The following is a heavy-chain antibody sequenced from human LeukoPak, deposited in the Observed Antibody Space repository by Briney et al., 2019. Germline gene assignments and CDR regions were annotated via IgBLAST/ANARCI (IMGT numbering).Heavy chain of an antibody. CDR3: ARHLPHYGSGRYARLDGMDV. J-gene: IGHJ6*02. D-gene: IGHD3-10*01. CDR2: IYPGDSDT. Sequence: GESLKISCKGSGYSFTSYWIGWVRQMPGKGLEWMGIIYPGDSDTRYSPSFQGQVTISADKSISTAYLQWSSLKASDTAMYYCARHLPHYGSGRYARLDGMDVWGQGTTVTVSS. CDR1: GYSFTSYW. V-gene: IGHV5-51*01.